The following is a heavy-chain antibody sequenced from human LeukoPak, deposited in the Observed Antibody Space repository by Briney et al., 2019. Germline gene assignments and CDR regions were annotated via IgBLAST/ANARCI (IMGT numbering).Heavy chain of an antibody. CDR3: ARGLYSNRFDP. Sequence: GGSLRLSCAASGFTFSSYSMNWVRQAPGKGLEWVSYISSSSSTIYYADSVKGRFTISRDNAKNSLYLQMNSLRAEDTAVYYCARGLYSNRFDPWGQGTLVTVSS. D-gene: IGHD4-11*01. CDR1: GFTFSSYS. CDR2: ISSSSSTI. V-gene: IGHV3-48*01. J-gene: IGHJ5*02.